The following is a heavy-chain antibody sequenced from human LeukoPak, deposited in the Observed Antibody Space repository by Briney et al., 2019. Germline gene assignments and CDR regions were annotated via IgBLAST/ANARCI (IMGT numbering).Heavy chain of an antibody. CDR2: INQDGTEK. CDR3: TTDRPMVRGVMEPLYFDY. V-gene: IGHV3-7*03. Sequence: GGSLRLSCAPSGFSFTTYWMSWVRQAPGKGLEWVANINQDGTEKYYVDSVKGRFTISRDNAKNSLYLQMNSLKTEDTAVYYCTTDRPMVRGVMEPLYFDYWGQGTLVTVSS. J-gene: IGHJ4*02. D-gene: IGHD3-10*01. CDR1: GFSFTTYW.